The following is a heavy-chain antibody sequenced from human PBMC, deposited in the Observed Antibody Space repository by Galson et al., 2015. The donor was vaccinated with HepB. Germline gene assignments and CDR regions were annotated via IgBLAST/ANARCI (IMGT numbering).Heavy chain of an antibody. J-gene: IGHJ4*01. D-gene: IGHD2-15*01. CDR3: ARAVLGSLYGDFDY. CDR1: GYSFRHHG. Sequence: SVKVSCKASGYSFRHHGISWVRQAPGQRLEWLGWIGSDNGETKYTEKFQGRVTMTTDISMSTSYMELRSLRSDDTAVYYCARAVLGSLYGDFDYWGQGTLITVSS. V-gene: IGHV1-18*04. CDR2: IGSDNGET.